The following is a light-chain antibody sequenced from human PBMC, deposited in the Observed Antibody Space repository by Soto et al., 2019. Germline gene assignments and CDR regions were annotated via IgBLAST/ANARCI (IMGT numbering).Light chain of an antibody. J-gene: IGKJ1*01. CDR1: QSVNSQ. Sequence: EIMMTQSPATLYLSPGERATLSCSASQSVNSQLAWYQQKPGQAPRLVVSGASSRATGIPDRFSGSGSGTDFTLTISRLEPEDFAVYYCQQYSDSVGTFGQGTKVDIK. CDR2: GAS. V-gene: IGKV3-20*01. CDR3: QQYSDSVGT.